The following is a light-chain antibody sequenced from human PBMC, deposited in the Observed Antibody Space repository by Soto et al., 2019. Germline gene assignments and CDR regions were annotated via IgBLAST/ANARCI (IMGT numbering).Light chain of an antibody. Sequence: QAVVTQPPSVSGAPGQRVTISCTGSSSNIGAGYDVHWYQQLPGTAPKLLIYGNSNRPSGVPDRFSGSKSGTSASLAITGLQAEDEADYYCQSYDSSLSFGGVFGTGTKLTVL. J-gene: IGLJ1*01. CDR1: SSNIGAGYD. CDR3: QSYDSSLSFGGV. CDR2: GNS. V-gene: IGLV1-40*01.